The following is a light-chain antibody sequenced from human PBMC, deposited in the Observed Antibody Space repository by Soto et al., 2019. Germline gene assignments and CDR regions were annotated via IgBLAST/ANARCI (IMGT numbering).Light chain of an antibody. J-gene: IGKJ3*01. CDR1: PGISSW. V-gene: IGKV1-5*01. CDR3: QEYNSYPFT. CDR2: DPF. Sequence: DIQMTQSPSTLSASVGDRVTITCRASPGISSWLAWYPQKPEKAPKLLIYDPFSLESGVPSRFNGTGSGTEFTLTISSAQPDDFAAYYDQEYNSYPFTFGPGTKVYI.